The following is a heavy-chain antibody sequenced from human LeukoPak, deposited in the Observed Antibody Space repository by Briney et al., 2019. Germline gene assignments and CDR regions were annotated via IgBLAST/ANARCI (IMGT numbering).Heavy chain of an antibody. V-gene: IGHV3-23*01. CDR3: ARIYCTNDICTYYSDY. J-gene: IGHJ4*02. CDR1: GFTFSSYA. CDR2: ISGSGGST. D-gene: IGHD2-8*01. Sequence: GGSLRLSCAASGFTFSSYAMSWVRQAPGKGLEWVSAISGSGGSTYYADSVKGRFTISRDNSKNTLYLQMNSLRAEDTAVYYCARIYCTNDICTYYSDYWGQGTLVTVSS.